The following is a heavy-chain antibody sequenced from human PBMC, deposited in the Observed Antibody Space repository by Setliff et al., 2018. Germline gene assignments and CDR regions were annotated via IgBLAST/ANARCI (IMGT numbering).Heavy chain of an antibody. CDR2: SNKDGSTT. Sequence: GGSLRLSCADSGFTFSNYWMHWVRQAPGKGLVWVSRSNKDGSTTAYADSVKGRFTISRDNAKNTVYLQLNSLRAEDTGLYYCARDRGQVTVNNRYGFYYYGMDVWGQGTTGTVSS. J-gene: IGHJ6*02. CDR3: ARDRGQVTVNNRYGFYYYGMDV. D-gene: IGHD3-16*02. CDR1: GFTFSNYW. V-gene: IGHV3-74*03.